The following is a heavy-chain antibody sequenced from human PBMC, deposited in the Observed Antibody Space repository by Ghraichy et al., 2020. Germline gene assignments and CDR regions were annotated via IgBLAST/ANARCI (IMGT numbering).Heavy chain of an antibody. D-gene: IGHD3-10*01. J-gene: IGHJ4*02. CDR3: ARGKRHGSVSRYSPLPEHYLDF. V-gene: IGHV4-59*01. CDR2: IYYSEST. Sequence: SETLSLTCSVSGGSISSNYWNWIRQPPGKGLEWIGYIYYSESTNYNPSLKSRVTRSIDTSKNQFSLRMSSVTAADTAVYYCARGKRHGSVSRYSPLPEHYLDFWGQGSLVTVSS. CDR1: GGSISSNY.